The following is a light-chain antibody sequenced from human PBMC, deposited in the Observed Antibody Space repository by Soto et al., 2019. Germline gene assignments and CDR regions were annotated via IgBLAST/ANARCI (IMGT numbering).Light chain of an antibody. J-gene: IGLJ2*01. CDR1: SSNIGNNY. CDR2: DND. V-gene: IGLV1-51*01. CDR3: ATWDSSLSVGV. Sequence: QSVLTQPPSVSAAPGQKVTISCSGSSSNIGNNYVFWYQQLPGTAPKLLIYDNDKRPSGIPDRFSGSKSGTSATLGITGLQTGDEADYYCATWDSSLSVGVFGGWTKLTVL.